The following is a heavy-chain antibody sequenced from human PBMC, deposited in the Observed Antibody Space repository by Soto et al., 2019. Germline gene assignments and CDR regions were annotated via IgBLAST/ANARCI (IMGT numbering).Heavy chain of an antibody. CDR3: ARAEWELLIPLGAFDY. CDR1: GFTFSSYA. Sequence: QVQLVESGGGVVQPGRSLRLSCAASGFTFSSYAMHWVRQAAGKGLEWVAVISYDGSNKYYADSVKGRFTISRDNSKNTLYLQMNSLRAEDTAVYYCARAEWELLIPLGAFDYWGQGTLVTVSS. CDR2: ISYDGSNK. J-gene: IGHJ4*02. V-gene: IGHV3-30-3*01. D-gene: IGHD1-26*01.